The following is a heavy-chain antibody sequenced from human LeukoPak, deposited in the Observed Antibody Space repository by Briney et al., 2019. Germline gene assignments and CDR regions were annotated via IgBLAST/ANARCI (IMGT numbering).Heavy chain of an antibody. Sequence: GESLKISXKGSGYSLTSYWIGWVRQMPGKGLEWMGIIYPGDSDTRYSPSFQGQVTMSADKSITTAYLQWGSLKASDTAMYYCARVDSAMARPFDYWGQGTLVTVSS. CDR1: GYSLTSYW. J-gene: IGHJ4*02. V-gene: IGHV5-51*01. CDR3: ARVDSAMARPFDY. CDR2: IYPGDSDT. D-gene: IGHD5-18*01.